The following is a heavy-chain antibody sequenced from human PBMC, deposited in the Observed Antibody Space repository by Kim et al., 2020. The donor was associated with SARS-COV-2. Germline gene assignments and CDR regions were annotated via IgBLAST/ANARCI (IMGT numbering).Heavy chain of an antibody. CDR1: GFFFSRYT. CDR2: IRTTEGTM. J-gene: IGHJ4*02. D-gene: IGHD1-1*01. V-gene: IGHV3-48*04. CDR3: VRDYSYTFDS. Sequence: GGSLRLSCAASGFFFSRYTMNWVRQAPGKGLEWLSNIRTTEGTMHYADSVRGRFTISRDYSKNSLYLEMNSLRAEDTAIYYCVRDYSYTFDSWGQGILVTVSS.